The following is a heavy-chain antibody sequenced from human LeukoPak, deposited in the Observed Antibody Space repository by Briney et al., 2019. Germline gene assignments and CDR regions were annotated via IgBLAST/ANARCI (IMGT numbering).Heavy chain of an antibody. Sequence: GGSLRLSCAASGFTFSSYWMNWVRQVPGKGLEWVSGISGSGDSTNYADSVKGLFTISRDNSENTLYLQMNSLRAEDTAVYYCAKDAFVSGWYYFDYWGQGLLVTVSS. D-gene: IGHD6-19*01. CDR3: AKDAFVSGWYYFDY. V-gene: IGHV3-23*01. J-gene: IGHJ4*02. CDR2: ISGSGDST. CDR1: GFTFSSYW.